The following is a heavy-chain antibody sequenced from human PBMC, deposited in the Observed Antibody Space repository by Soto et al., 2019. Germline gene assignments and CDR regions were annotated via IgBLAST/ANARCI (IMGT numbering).Heavy chain of an antibody. J-gene: IGHJ6*01. D-gene: IGHD2-15*01. CDR3: AKDLSPSGWSGLYYYYHAIDV. CDR1: GFTFSSHG. CDR2: ISYDGSNR. Sequence: QVQLVESGGGVVQPGRSLRLSCAASGFTFSSHGMHWVRQAPGKGLEWVGVISYDGSNRYYSDSVKGRFTISRHKYKNTLYLEMNSLRAEETAVYYCAKDLSPSGWSGLYYYYHAIDVWGQGTTVTVSA. V-gene: IGHV3-30*18.